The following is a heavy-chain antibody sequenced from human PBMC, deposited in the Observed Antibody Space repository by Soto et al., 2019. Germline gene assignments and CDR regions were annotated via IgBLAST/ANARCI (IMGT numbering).Heavy chain of an antibody. D-gene: IGHD2-8*01. V-gene: IGHV3-11*06. J-gene: IGHJ4*02. Sequence: GGSLRLSCTASGILFTDYYMSWIRQPPGKGLEWLAYIDGSSDYTNSADSVKGRFTIPRDNAKNSVFLQMNNLRADDTAVYYCARDLRFSSTNYFDFWGRGTLVTSPQ. CDR2: IDGSSDYT. CDR1: GILFTDYY. CDR3: ARDLRFSSTNYFDF.